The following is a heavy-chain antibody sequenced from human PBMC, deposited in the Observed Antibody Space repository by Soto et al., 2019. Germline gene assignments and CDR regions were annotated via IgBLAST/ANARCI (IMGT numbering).Heavy chain of an antibody. V-gene: IGHV1-3*01. Sequence: GXSXKVSFKSSGNSXVTYASNLVRQAPGQRLQWMGWINVGSGNTKYAQDFKGRVTFTRDTAATTTFIELNSLRSEYAAVYYFARVPPWGDSGSFYIQHYDSWGQGTLVTVSS. CDR2: INVGSGNT. CDR1: GNSXVTYA. J-gene: IGHJ4*02. CDR3: ARVPPWGDSGSFYIQHYDS. D-gene: IGHD3-10*01.